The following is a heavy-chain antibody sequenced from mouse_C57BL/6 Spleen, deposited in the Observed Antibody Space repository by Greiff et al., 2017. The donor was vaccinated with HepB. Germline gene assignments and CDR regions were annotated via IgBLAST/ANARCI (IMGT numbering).Heavy chain of an antibody. J-gene: IGHJ1*03. CDR1: GYTFTSYW. D-gene: IGHD1-1*01. V-gene: IGHV1-5*01. Sequence: PLQQSGTVLARPGASVKMSCKTSGYTFTSYWMHWVKQRPGQGLEWIGAIYPGNSDTSYNQKFKGKAKLTAVTSASTAYMELSSLTNEDSAVYYCTPITTVVDWYFDVWGTGTTVTVSS. CDR3: TPITTVVDWYFDV. CDR2: IYPGNSDT.